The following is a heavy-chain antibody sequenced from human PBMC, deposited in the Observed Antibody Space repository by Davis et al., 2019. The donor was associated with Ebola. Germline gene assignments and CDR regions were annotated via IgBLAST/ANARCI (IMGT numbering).Heavy chain of an antibody. CDR1: GGTFSSYA. V-gene: IGHV1-69*04. D-gene: IGHD2-2*01. CDR3: AGGYQPLLYYYYYGMDV. CDR2: IIPILGIA. J-gene: IGHJ6*02. Sequence: SVKVSCKASGGTFSSYAISWVRQAPGQGLEWMGRIIPILGIANYAQKFQGRVTITADKSTSTAYMELGSLRSEDTAVYYCAGGYQPLLYYYYYGMDVWGQGTTVTVSS.